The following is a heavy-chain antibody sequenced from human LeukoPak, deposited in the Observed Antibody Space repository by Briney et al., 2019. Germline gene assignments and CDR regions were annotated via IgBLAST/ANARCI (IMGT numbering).Heavy chain of an antibody. Sequence: TGGSLRLSCAASGFSFSTYTMNWARQAPGKGLEWLSYITSSSSTIYYADSVEGRFTVSRDNAKNSLYLQMNSLRDEDTAVYYCVRNEWGDYWGQVTAVTVSS. J-gene: IGHJ4*02. V-gene: IGHV3-48*02. D-gene: IGHD1-26*01. CDR1: GFSFSTYT. CDR2: ITSSSSTI. CDR3: VRNEWGDY.